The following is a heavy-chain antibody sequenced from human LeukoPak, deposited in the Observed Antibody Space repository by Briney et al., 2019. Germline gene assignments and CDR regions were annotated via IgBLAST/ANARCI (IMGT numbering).Heavy chain of an antibody. Sequence: GGSLRLSGAASGFSFDFSGYAMSWVRQAPGKGLEWVSYISSSGSATYYADSVKGRFTISRDNAKNSLYLQMNSLRAEDTAVYYCAKDVLQSKTGRYCSSTSCHFDYWGQGTLVTVSS. J-gene: IGHJ4*02. CDR3: AKDVLQSKTGRYCSSTSCHFDY. V-gene: IGHV3-48*01. D-gene: IGHD2-2*01. CDR1: GFSFDFSGYA. CDR2: ISSSGSAT.